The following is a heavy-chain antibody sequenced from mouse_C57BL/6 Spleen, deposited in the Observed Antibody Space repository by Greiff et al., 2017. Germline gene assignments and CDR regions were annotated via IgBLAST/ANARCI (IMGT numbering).Heavy chain of an antibody. CDR1: GFTFSSYA. V-gene: IGHV5-4*01. CDR3: ARDRAVVAPYAMDY. J-gene: IGHJ4*01. D-gene: IGHD1-1*01. CDR2: ISDGGSYT. Sequence: DVQLVESGGGLVKPGGSLKLSCAASGFTFSSYAMSWVRQTPEKRLEWVATISDGGSYTYYPDNVKGRFTISRDTAKTNLYLQMSHLKSEDTAMYYCARDRAVVAPYAMDYWGQGTSVTVSS.